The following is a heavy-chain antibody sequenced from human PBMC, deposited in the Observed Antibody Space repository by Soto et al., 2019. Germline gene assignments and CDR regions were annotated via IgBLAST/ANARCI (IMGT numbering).Heavy chain of an antibody. J-gene: IGHJ3*02. Sequence: GGSLRLSCAVSGFPFSFYGFHWVRQSPGKGLEWLGVIVSDGSAIYHADSLEGRFFISRDNSKDILYLQMDSLRVEDTAVYYCARDDAFDNENGFDMWGQGTMVTVSS. D-gene: IGHD3-3*02. V-gene: IGHV3-33*01. CDR1: GFPFSFYG. CDR3: ARDDAFDNENGFDM. CDR2: IVSDGSAI.